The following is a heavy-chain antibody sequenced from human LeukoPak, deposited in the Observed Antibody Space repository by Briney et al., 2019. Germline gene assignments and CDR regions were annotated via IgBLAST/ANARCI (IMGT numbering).Heavy chain of an antibody. D-gene: IGHD5-18*01. J-gene: IGHJ4*02. Sequence: SETLSLTCAVYGGSFSGYYWSWIRQPPGKGLEWIGEINHSGSTNYNPSLKSRVTISVDTSKNQFSLKLSSVTAADTAVYYCARDRYSDGFDYWGQGTLVTVSS. CDR3: ARDRYSDGFDY. CDR2: INHSGST. CDR1: GGSFSGYY. V-gene: IGHV4-34*01.